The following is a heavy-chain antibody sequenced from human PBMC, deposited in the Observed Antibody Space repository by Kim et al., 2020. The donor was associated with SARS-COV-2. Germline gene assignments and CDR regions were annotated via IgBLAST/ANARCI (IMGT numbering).Heavy chain of an antibody. Sequence: YYSDPVKGRFTISRDDSKNTLYLQMNSLRAEDTAVYYCAKGGGILWFGAWGQGTLVTVSS. J-gene: IGHJ4*02. V-gene: IGHV3-23*05. CDR3: AKGGGILWFGA. D-gene: IGHD3-10*01.